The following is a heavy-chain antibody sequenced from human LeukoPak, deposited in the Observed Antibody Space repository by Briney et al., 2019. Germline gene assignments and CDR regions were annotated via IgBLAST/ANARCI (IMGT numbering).Heavy chain of an antibody. Sequence: GGSLRLSCAASGFTFSSYSMNWVRQAPGKGLEWVSYISSSSSTIYYADSVKGRFTISRDNAKNSLYLQMNSLRAEDTAVYYCAKTSGLNTVAQGVTGRGSFDYWGQGTLVAVSS. CDR3: AKTSGLNTVAQGVTGRGSFDY. CDR2: ISSSSSTI. J-gene: IGHJ4*02. D-gene: IGHD4-23*01. V-gene: IGHV3-48*01. CDR1: GFTFSSYS.